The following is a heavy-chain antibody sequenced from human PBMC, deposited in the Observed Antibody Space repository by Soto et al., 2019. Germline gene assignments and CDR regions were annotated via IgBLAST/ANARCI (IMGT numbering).Heavy chain of an antibody. J-gene: IGHJ6*02. CDR3: ARDLWGYCGTDCYPLDV. V-gene: IGHV4-59*01. CDR2: MYNTGST. Sequence: ASEAPSPPRTGSGGSIRGEHWSWGRQPPGEGLEWIGYMYNTGSTVYNPSFKSRVTISVDTSKNQFSLKLNSVTAADTAVYYCARDLWGYCGTDCYPLDVWAQGTTVTVSS. CDR1: GGSIRGEH. D-gene: IGHD2-21*02.